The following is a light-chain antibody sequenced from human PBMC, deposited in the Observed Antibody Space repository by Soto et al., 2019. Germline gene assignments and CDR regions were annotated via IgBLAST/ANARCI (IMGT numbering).Light chain of an antibody. CDR1: SSDVGNYNF. CDR3: TSPTPGSLYV. V-gene: IGLV2-14*01. CDR2: EVS. Sequence: QSALTQPASVSWSLGQSITISCTGTSSDVGNYNFVSWYQHHPGKAPKLMIYEVSNRPSGVSNRFSGSKSGNTASLTISGLQAEDEADYFCTSPTPGSLYVFGTGTKVTVL. J-gene: IGLJ1*01.